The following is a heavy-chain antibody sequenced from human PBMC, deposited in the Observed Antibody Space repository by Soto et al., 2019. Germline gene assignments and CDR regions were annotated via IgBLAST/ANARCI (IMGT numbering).Heavy chain of an antibody. CDR3: ARDLNILTGYYTRPDAFDI. D-gene: IGHD3-9*01. V-gene: IGHV3-30-3*01. J-gene: IGHJ3*02. Sequence: GGSLRLSCAASGFTFSSYAMHWVRQAPGKGLEWVAVISYDGSNKYYADSVKGRFTISRDNAKNSLYLQMNSLRAEDTAVYYCARDLNILTGYYTRPDAFDIWGQGSMVTVSS. CDR1: GFTFSSYA. CDR2: ISYDGSNK.